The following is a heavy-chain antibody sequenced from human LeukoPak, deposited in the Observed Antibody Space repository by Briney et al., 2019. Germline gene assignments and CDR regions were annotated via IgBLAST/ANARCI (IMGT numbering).Heavy chain of an antibody. J-gene: IGHJ5*02. CDR3: ARGPRYSSSWSLGGWFDP. Sequence: SETLPLTCAVYGGSFSGDYWSWIRQPPGKGLEWIGEINHSGSTNYNPSLKSRVTISVDTSKNQFSLKLSSVTAADTAVYYCARGPRYSSSWSLGGWFDPWGQGTLVTVSS. V-gene: IGHV4-34*01. CDR1: GGSFSGDY. CDR2: INHSGST. D-gene: IGHD6-13*01.